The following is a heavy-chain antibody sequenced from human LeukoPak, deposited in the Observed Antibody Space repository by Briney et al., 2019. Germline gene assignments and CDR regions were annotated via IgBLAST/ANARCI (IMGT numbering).Heavy chain of an antibody. CDR3: ARVLADVDWYFDL. D-gene: IGHD3-3*02. J-gene: IGHJ2*01. V-gene: IGHV5-51*01. Sequence: PGESLKISCKGSGYSFTSYWLGWVRQMPGKGLEWMGIIYPGDSDTRYSPSFQGQVIISADKSISTAFLQWSSLKASDTAMYYCARVLADVDWYFDLWGRGTLVTLSS. CDR1: GYSFTSYW. CDR2: IYPGDSDT.